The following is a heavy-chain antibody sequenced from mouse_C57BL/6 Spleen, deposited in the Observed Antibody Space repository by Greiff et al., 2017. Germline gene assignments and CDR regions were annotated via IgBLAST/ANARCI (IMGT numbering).Heavy chain of an antibody. CDR3: ARSGDGYSAWFAY. J-gene: IGHJ3*01. CDR1: GYTFTSYW. CDR2: IDPSDSYT. V-gene: IGHV1-50*01. D-gene: IGHD2-3*01. Sequence: QVQLQQPGAELVKPGASVTLSCKASGYTFTSYWMQWVKQRPGQGLEWIGEIDPSDSYTNYNQKFKGKATLTVDTSSSTAYMQLSSLTSEDSAVYYCARSGDGYSAWFAYWGQGALVTVSA.